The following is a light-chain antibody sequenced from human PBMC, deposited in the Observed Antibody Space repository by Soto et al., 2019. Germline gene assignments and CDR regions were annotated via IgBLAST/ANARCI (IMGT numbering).Light chain of an antibody. Sequence: EIVLTQSPVTLSSFPGDRVTLSCRASQYLNTRLAWYHHRTGQAPRLLLYQPSLRAAGSPARCSASGSGTDYTLTISDVQPEDFALDYCHQRQGWPRTFGQGTKVDIK. J-gene: IGKJ1*01. CDR1: QYLNTR. V-gene: IGKV3-11*01. CDR2: QPS. CDR3: HQRQGWPRT.